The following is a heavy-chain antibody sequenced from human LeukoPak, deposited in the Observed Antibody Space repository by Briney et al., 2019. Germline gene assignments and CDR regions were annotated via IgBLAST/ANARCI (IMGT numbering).Heavy chain of an antibody. V-gene: IGHV4-59*08. CDR3: ARHSISYGDYVEYYFDY. CDR1: GGSISSYY. J-gene: IGHJ4*02. CDR2: IYYSGST. Sequence: SETLSLTCTVPGGSISSYYWSWIRQPPGKGLEWIGYIYYSGSTNYNPSLKSRVTISVDTSKNQFSLKLSSVTAADTAVYYCARHSISYGDYVEYYFDYWGQGTLVTVSS. D-gene: IGHD4-17*01.